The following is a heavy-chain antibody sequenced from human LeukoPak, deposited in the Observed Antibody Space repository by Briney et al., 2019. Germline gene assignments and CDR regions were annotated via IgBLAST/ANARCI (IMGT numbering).Heavy chain of an antibody. J-gene: IGHJ6*03. V-gene: IGHV3-30*04. Sequence: QSGGSLRLSCAASGFTFSSYAMHWVRQAPGKGLEWVAVISYDGSNKYYVDSVKGRFTISRDNAKNSLYLQMNSLRAEDTAVYYCARVGPWVNPDYYYYYMDVWGKGTTVTVSS. CDR1: GFTFSSYA. CDR2: ISYDGSNK. D-gene: IGHD1-14*01. CDR3: ARVGPWVNPDYYYYYMDV.